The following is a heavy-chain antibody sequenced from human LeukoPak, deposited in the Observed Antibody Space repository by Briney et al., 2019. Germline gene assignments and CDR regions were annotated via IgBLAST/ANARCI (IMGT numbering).Heavy chain of an antibody. V-gene: IGHV4-30-2*01. CDR2: IYHSGST. Sequence: PSETLSLTCAVSGGSISSGGCCWSWVRQPPGTGLEWVGYIYHSGSTYYTPSLKSPVTISVDRSKNQFSLKLSSVTAPDTAVYYCARSDYYYGMDVWGQGTTVTVSS. CDR1: GGSISSGGCC. CDR3: ARSDYYYGMDV. J-gene: IGHJ6*02.